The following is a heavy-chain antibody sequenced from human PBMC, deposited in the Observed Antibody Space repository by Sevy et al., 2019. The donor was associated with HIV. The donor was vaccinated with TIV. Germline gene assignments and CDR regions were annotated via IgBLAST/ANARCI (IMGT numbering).Heavy chain of an antibody. CDR3: AAEDMTTVGGQFRVFDF. J-gene: IGHJ3*01. CDR1: GFTFTSSA. Sequence: ASVKVSCKASGFTFTSSAVQWVRQTRGQRLQWIGWIVVGSGVTNYAQSFQERVSIIGDMSTSTDYMEVTSLTSDDTAVYYCAAEDMTTVGGQFRVFDFWGQGTVVTVSS. V-gene: IGHV1-58*01. CDR2: IVVGSGVT. D-gene: IGHD4-4*01.